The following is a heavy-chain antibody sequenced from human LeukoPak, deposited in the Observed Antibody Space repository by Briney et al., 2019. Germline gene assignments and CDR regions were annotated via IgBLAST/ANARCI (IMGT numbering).Heavy chain of an antibody. CDR3: ARGLTQYDCFDP. V-gene: IGHV6-1*01. CDR2: TYYRSTWYN. J-gene: IGHJ5*02. D-gene: IGHD2-2*01. CDR1: GDSVSSNSVT. Sequence: SQTLSLTCAISGDSVSSNSVTWNWIRQSPSRGLEWLGRTYYRSTWYNDYAVSVEGRITVNPDTSKNQFSLHLNSVTPEDTAVYYCARGLTQYDCFDPWGQGILVTVSS.